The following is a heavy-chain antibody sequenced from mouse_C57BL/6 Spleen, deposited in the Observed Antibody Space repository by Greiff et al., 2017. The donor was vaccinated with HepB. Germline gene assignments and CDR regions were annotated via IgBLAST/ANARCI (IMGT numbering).Heavy chain of an antibody. CDR3: ARHHYYGSRGWYFDV. J-gene: IGHJ1*03. V-gene: IGHV5-12*01. D-gene: IGHD1-1*01. Sequence: EVQLQESGGGLVQPGGSLKLSCAASGFTFSDYYMYWVRQTPEKRLEWVAYISNGGGSTYYPDTVKGRFTISRDNAKNTLYLQMSRLKSEDTAMYYCARHHYYGSRGWYFDVWGTGTTVTVSS. CDR1: GFTFSDYY. CDR2: ISNGGGST.